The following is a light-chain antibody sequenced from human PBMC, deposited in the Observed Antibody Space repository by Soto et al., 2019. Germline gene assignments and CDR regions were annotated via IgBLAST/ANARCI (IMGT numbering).Light chain of an antibody. CDR1: SSDVAGYNY. CDR3: SSYTSSSTYV. J-gene: IGLJ1*01. V-gene: IGLV2-14*01. Sequence: QSVLTQPASVSGSPGQSITISCTGTSSDVAGYNYVSWYQQHPGKAPKLMIYDVSNRPSGVSNRFSGSKSGNTASLTISGLQAEDEADYYCSSYTSSSTYVFGTGTKLTVL. CDR2: DVS.